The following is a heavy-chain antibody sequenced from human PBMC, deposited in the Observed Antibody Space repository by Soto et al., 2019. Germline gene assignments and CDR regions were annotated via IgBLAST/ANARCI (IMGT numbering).Heavy chain of an antibody. V-gene: IGHV1-46*01. J-gene: IGHJ5*02. CDR3: ARDLGSDILTGHLNNWFDP. CDR2: INTSGGST. Sequence: ASVKVSCKASGYTFTSYGISWVRQAPGQGLEWMGIINTSGGSTSYAQKFQGRVTMTRDTSTSTVYMELSSLRSEDTAVYYCARDLGSDILTGHLNNWFDPWGQGTLVTVSS. CDR1: GYTFTSYG. D-gene: IGHD3-9*01.